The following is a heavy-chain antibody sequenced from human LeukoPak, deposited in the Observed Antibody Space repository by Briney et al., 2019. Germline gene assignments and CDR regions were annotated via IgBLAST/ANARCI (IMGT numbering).Heavy chain of an antibody. Sequence: SEILSLTCAVYGGSFSGYYWSWIRQPPGKGLEWIGEINHSGSTNYNPSLKSRVTISVDTSKNQFSLKLSSVTAADTAVYYCARGYGSGSYYRNYYYYGMDVWGQGTTVTVSS. D-gene: IGHD3-10*01. CDR1: GGSFSGYY. V-gene: IGHV4-34*01. J-gene: IGHJ6*02. CDR2: INHSGST. CDR3: ARGYGSGSYYRNYYYYGMDV.